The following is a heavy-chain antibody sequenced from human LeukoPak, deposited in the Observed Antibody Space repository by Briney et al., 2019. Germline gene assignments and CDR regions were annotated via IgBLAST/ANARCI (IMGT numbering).Heavy chain of an antibody. Sequence: GGTLRLSCAASGFTFSSYAMNWIRQAPGKGLEWGSSISSSGTYIYYADLVEGRFTISRDNAKNSLYLQMNSLRAEDTAVYYCAREGLSSSWDNWYFDLWGRGTLVTVSS. CDR3: AREGLSSSWDNWYFDL. CDR2: ISSSGTYI. D-gene: IGHD6-13*01. J-gene: IGHJ2*01. V-gene: IGHV3-21*01. CDR1: GFTFSSYA.